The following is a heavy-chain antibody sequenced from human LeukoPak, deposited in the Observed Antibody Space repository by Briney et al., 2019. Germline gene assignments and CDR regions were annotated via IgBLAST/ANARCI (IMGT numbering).Heavy chain of an antibody. J-gene: IGHJ5*02. V-gene: IGHV3-53*01. CDR2: IHTNGNT. CDR1: GLIVSSNY. D-gene: IGHD6-13*01. Sequence: GGSLRLSCAASGLIVSSNYMTWVRQAPGKGLEWVSIIHTNGNTYYADSVKGRFTISRDNSKNTLYLQMNSLRTEDTAVYYCASSRTAASSNWFDPWGQGTLVTVSS. CDR3: ASSRTAASSNWFDP.